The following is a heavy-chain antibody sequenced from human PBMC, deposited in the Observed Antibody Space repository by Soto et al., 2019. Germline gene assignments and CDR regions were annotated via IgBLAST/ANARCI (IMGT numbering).Heavy chain of an antibody. D-gene: IGHD2-2*01. CDR3: ALPAAINVFVY. Sequence: QLQLQESGPGLVKPSETLSLTCTVSGGSISSSSYYWGWIRQPPGKGLEWIGSIYYSGSTYYNPSLKSRVTISVDTSKNQFSLKLSSVTAADTAVYYCALPAAINVFVYWGQGTLVTVSS. V-gene: IGHV4-39*01. CDR2: IYYSGST. J-gene: IGHJ4*02. CDR1: GGSISSSSYY.